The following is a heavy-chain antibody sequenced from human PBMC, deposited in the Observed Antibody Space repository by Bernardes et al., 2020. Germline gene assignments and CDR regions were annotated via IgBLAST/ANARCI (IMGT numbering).Heavy chain of an antibody. Sequence: SVKVSCKASGGTFSSYAISWVRQAPGQGLEWMGGIIPIFGTANYAQKFQGRVTITADESTSTAYMELSSLRSEDTAVYYCARARYDYIWGSNFDYWGQGTLVTVSS. J-gene: IGHJ4*02. CDR2: IIPIFGTA. D-gene: IGHD3-16*01. CDR1: GGTFSSYA. CDR3: ARARYDYIWGSNFDY. V-gene: IGHV1-69*13.